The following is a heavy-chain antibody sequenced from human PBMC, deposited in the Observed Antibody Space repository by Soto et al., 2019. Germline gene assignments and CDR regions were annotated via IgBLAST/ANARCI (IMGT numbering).Heavy chain of an antibody. CDR3: ALGDCSGGSGYSGEVYYYYYYGMDV. J-gene: IGHJ6*02. CDR1: GGTFSSYA. D-gene: IGHD2-15*01. CDR2: IITIFGTA. Sequence: QVQLVQSGAEVKKPGSSVTVSCKASGGTFSSYAISWVRQAPGQGLEWMGGIITIFGTANYAQKFQGRVTITADEATSTAYRELSSLRSEGTAVYYCALGDCSGGSGYSGEVYYYYYYGMDVWGQGTTVTVSS. V-gene: IGHV1-69*01.